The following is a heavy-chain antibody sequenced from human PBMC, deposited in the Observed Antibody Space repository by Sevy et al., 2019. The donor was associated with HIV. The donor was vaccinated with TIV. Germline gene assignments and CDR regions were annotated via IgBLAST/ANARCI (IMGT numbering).Heavy chain of an antibody. Sequence: GGSLRLSCAASGFTFSSYSMNWVRQAPEKGLEWVSSISSSSSYIYYADSVKGRFTISRDNAKNSLYLQMNSLRAEDTAVYYCARDGGVLRFLEWFPYGMDVWGQGTTVTVSS. CDR3: ARDGGVLRFLEWFPYGMDV. CDR1: GFTFSSYS. J-gene: IGHJ6*02. V-gene: IGHV3-21*01. CDR2: ISSSSSYI. D-gene: IGHD3-3*01.